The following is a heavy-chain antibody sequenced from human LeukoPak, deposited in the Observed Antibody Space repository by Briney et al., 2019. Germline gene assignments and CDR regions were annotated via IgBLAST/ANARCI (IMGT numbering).Heavy chain of an antibody. CDR1: GFTFSSYT. V-gene: IGHV3-30*04. CDR2: ISYDGSNK. CDR3: ASLYCSGATCYGNAFDI. D-gene: IGHD2-15*01. Sequence: PGRSLRLSCAASGFTFSSYTMYWVRQAPGKGLEWVAVISYDGSNKYYADSVKGRFTISRDNSKNTLYLQMNSLRAEDTAVYFCASLYCSGATCYGNAFDIWGQGTMVTVSS. J-gene: IGHJ3*02.